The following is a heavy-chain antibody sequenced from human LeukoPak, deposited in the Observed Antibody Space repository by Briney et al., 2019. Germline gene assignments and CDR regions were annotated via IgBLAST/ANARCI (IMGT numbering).Heavy chain of an antibody. CDR1: GGSISSSSYY. Sequence: SETLSLTCTVSGGSISSSSYYWGWIRQPPGKGLEWIGSIYYSGSTYYNPSLKSRVTISVDTSKNQFSLKLSSVTAADTAVYYCASPGADFWSGYYGGFDYWGQGTLVTVSS. CDR2: IYYSGST. D-gene: IGHD3-3*01. V-gene: IGHV4-39*01. CDR3: ASPGADFWSGYYGGFDY. J-gene: IGHJ4*02.